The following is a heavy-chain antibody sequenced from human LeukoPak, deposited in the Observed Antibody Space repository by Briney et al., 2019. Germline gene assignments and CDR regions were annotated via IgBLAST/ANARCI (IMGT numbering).Heavy chain of an antibody. D-gene: IGHD3-22*01. CDR3: ATGENGHGYGKY. CDR1: GDSISSSNW. CDR2: IYQSETT. J-gene: IGHJ4*02. Sequence: PSGTLPLTCAVSGDSISSSNWWSWVRQPPGMGLEWIGQIYQSETTTYDPSLKSRVTISAGKSRNQFSLKLISVTAADTAVYFCATGENGHGYGKYWGQGILVTVSS. V-gene: IGHV4-4*02.